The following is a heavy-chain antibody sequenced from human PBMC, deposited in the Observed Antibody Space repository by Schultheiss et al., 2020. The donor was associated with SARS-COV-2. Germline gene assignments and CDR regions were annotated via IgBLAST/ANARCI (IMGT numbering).Heavy chain of an antibody. Sequence: GGSLRLSCAASGFTFSSYAMSWVRQAPGKGLEWVSYISSSGSTIYYADSVKGRFTISRDNAKNSLYLQMNSLRAEDTAVYYCAAREGLGYYGMDVWGQGTTVTVSS. CDR3: AAREGLGYYGMDV. CDR1: GFTFSSYA. J-gene: IGHJ6*02. CDR2: ISSSGSTI. D-gene: IGHD1-26*01. V-gene: IGHV3-48*03.